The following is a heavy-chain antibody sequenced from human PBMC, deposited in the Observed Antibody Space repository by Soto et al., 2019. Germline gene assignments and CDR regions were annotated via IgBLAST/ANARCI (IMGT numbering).Heavy chain of an antibody. J-gene: IGHJ5*02. CDR1: GFTFSSYS. Sequence: KPGGSLRLSCAASGFTFSSYSMNWVRQAPGKGLEWVSSISSSSSYIYYADSVKGRFTISRDNAKNSLYLQMNSLRAEDTAVYYYARDGAWYYYDSSGYSNWFDPWGQGTLVTVSS. D-gene: IGHD3-22*01. CDR2: ISSSSSYI. V-gene: IGHV3-21*01. CDR3: ARDGAWYYYDSSGYSNWFDP.